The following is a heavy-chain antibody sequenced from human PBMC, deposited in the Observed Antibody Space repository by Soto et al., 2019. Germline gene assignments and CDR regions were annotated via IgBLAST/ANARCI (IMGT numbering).Heavy chain of an antibody. CDR3: VRHQRYSSGWYIDY. Sequence: SETLSLTCTVSVGSINSANYYWGWIRQPPGKGLEWIGNVYYRGTTYYNPSLKGRVTISVDTSKNQFSLKLSSVTAADSAVFFCVRHQRYSSGWYIDYWGQGTPVTVSS. CDR1: VGSINSANYY. D-gene: IGHD6-19*01. V-gene: IGHV4-39*01. J-gene: IGHJ4*02. CDR2: VYYRGTT.